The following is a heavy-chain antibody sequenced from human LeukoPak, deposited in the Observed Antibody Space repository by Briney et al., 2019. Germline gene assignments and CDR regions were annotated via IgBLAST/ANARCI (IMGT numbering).Heavy chain of an antibody. CDR3: ARGVRSVVVPAAH. CDR2: INTNTGNS. Sequence: ASVKVSCKASGYTFTSYAMNWVRQAPGQGLEWMGWINTNTGNSTYAQGSTGRFVFSLDTSVSTAYLQISSLKAEDTAVYYCARGVRSVVVPAAHWGQGTLVTVSS. CDR1: GYTFTSYA. D-gene: IGHD2-2*01. J-gene: IGHJ1*01. V-gene: IGHV7-4-1*02.